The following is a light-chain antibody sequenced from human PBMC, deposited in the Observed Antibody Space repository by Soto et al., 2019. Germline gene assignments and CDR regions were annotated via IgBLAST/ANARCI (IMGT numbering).Light chain of an antibody. J-gene: IGKJ3*01. CDR2: DAS. CDR1: QDISNY. V-gene: IGKV1-33*01. Sequence: DIQMTQSPSSLSASVGDRVTITCQASQDISNYLNWFQQKPGEAPNLLIYDASNLGAGVPSRFSGGGSGTDFTFTISSLQPEDIATYYCQQYDNLPFTYGPGTKVNIK. CDR3: QQYDNLPFT.